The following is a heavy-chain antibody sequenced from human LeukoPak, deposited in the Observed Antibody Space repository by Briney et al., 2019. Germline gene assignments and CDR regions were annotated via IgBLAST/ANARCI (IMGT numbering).Heavy chain of an antibody. D-gene: IGHD6-19*01. J-gene: IGHJ4*02. CDR1: GLSFSSFA. Sequence: GGSLRLSCVASGLSFSSFAMTWVRQAPGKGLEGVSGISWNSGSIGYADSVKGRFTISRDNAKNSLYLQMNSLRAEDTALYYCAKDPNPVAGPTYFDYWGQGTLVTVSS. CDR3: AKDPNPVAGPTYFDY. CDR2: ISWNSGSI. V-gene: IGHV3-9*01.